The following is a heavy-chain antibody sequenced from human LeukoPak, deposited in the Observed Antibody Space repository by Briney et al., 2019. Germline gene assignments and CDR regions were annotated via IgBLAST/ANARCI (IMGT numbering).Heavy chain of an antibody. CDR1: GFTFSSYW. D-gene: IGHD2-15*01. CDR2: INSDGSFT. J-gene: IGHJ4*02. CDR3: AREFGSSRYFDY. Sequence: PGGSLRLSCAASGFTFSSYWMHWVRQAPGKGLVWVSRINSDGSFTNYADSVKGRFTISRDNAKNTLYLQMNSLRAEDTAVYYCAREFGSSRYFDYWGQGIPVTVSS. V-gene: IGHV3-74*01.